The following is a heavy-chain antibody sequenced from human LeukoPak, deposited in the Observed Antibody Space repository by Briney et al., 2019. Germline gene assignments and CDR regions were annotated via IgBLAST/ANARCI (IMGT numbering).Heavy chain of an antibody. CDR2: ISGGGDIT. J-gene: IGHJ4*02. CDR1: GFTFSSSA. Sequence: PGGSLRLSCAASGFTFSSSAMSWVRQAPGKGLEWVSEISGGGDITFYPDSVKGRFTISRDNSKDTLYLRMNALRAEDTALYYCAKQLQGGRTFEHWGQGTQVTVSS. V-gene: IGHV3-23*01. D-gene: IGHD1-7*01. CDR3: AKQLQGGRTFEH.